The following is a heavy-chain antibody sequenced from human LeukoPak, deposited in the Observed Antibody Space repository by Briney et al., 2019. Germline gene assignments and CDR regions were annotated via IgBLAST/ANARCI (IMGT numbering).Heavy chain of an antibody. D-gene: IGHD3-10*01. CDR3: AREPYYGSGSRWFDP. J-gene: IGHJ5*02. CDR2: INHSGST. V-gene: IGHV4-34*01. Sequence: SETLSLNCAVYGGSFSGYYWSWIRQPPGKGLEWIGEINHSGSTNYNPSLKSRVTISVDTSKNQFSLKLSSVTAADTAVYYCAREPYYGSGSRWFDPWGQGTLVTVSS. CDR1: GGSFSGYY.